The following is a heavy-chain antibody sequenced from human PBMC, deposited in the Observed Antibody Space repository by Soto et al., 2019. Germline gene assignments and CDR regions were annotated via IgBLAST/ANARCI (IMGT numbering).Heavy chain of an antibody. CDR3: ARQIVRYRYGSDAFDI. J-gene: IGHJ3*02. CDR1: GFTFSSYA. V-gene: IGHV3-30-3*01. CDR2: ISYDGSNK. D-gene: IGHD5-18*01. Sequence: QVQLVESGGGVVQPGRSLRLSCAASGFTFSSYAMHWVRQAPGKGLEWVAVISYDGSNKSYADSVKGRFTISRDNSKNKLYLQMNSLRAEDTAVYYCARQIVRYRYGSDAFDIWVRGTMVTVS.